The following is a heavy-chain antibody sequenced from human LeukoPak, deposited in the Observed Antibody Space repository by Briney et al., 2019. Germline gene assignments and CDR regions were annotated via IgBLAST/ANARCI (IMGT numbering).Heavy chain of an antibody. J-gene: IGHJ4*02. CDR1: GYTFTSNY. V-gene: IGHV1-46*01. CDR2: IYPRDGST. Sequence: ASVKVSCKASGYTFTSNYIHWVRQATGQGLEWMGMIYPRDGSTSYAQKFQGRVTVTSDTSTSTVHMELSGLRSEDTAVYYCARDQEGFDYWGQGTLVTVSS. CDR3: ARDQEGFDY.